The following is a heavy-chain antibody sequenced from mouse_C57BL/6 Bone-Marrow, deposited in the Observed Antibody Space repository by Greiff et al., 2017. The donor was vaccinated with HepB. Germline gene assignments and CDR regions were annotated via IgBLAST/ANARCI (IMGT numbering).Heavy chain of an antibody. Sequence: VQLQQSGAELARPGASVKLSCKASGYTFTSYGISWVKQRTGQGLEWIGEIYPRSGNTYYNEKFKGKATLTADTSSSTAYMELRSLTSEDSAVYFCARMSNWDVAWFAYWGQGTLVTVSA. CDR1: GYTFTSYG. CDR3: ARMSNWDVAWFAY. J-gene: IGHJ3*01. D-gene: IGHD4-1*01. V-gene: IGHV1-81*01. CDR2: IYPRSGNT.